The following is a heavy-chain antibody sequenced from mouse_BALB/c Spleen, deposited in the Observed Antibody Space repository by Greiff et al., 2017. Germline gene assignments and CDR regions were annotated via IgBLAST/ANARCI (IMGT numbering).Heavy chain of an antibody. CDR2: IYPGDGDT. J-gene: IGHJ4*01. Sequence: QVQLQQPGAELVRPGASVKLSCKASGYTFTSYWMHWVKQRPGQGLEWIGRIYPGDGDTNYNGKFKGKATLTADKSSSTAYMQLSSLTSVDSAVYFCAKEGTTAKDYYAMDYWGQGTSVTVSS. V-gene: IGHV1-80*01. D-gene: IGHD1-2*01. CDR3: AKEGTTAKDYYAMDY. CDR1: GYTFTSYW.